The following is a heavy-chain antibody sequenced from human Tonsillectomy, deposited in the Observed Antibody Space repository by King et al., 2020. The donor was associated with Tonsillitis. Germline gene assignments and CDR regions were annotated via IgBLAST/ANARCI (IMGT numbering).Heavy chain of an antibody. V-gene: IGHV3-33*08. Sequence: QVQLVESGGGVVQPGRSLRLSCAASGFTFSRHGMHWVRQAPGTGLEWVAVIWSDGSSKFYADSVKGRFTISRDNSKNTLYLQMNSLRAEDTAVYYCARDRTWIQLWSAFDYWGQGTLVTVSS. CDR3: ARDRTWIQLWSAFDY. D-gene: IGHD5-18*01. J-gene: IGHJ4*02. CDR2: IWSDGSSK. CDR1: GFTFSRHG.